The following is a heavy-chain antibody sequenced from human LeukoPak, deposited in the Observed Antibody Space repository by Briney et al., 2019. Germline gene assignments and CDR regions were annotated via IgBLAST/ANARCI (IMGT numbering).Heavy chain of an antibody. D-gene: IGHD4/OR15-4a*01. CDR2: MKQDGSDK. Sequence: GGSLRLSCAASGFTFSSYWMSWVRQAPGKGLEWVANMKQDGSDKYYVDSVKGRFTISRDNAKNSLYLQMNSLRAEDTAVYYCARRAGAYSHPYDYWGQGTLVTVSS. CDR3: ARRAGAYSHPYDY. V-gene: IGHV3-7*01. J-gene: IGHJ4*02. CDR1: GFTFSSYW.